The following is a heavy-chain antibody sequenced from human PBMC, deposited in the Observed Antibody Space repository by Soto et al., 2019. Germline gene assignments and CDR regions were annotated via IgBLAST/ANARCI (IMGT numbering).Heavy chain of an antibody. J-gene: IGHJ6*02. CDR2: ISAYNGNT. V-gene: IGHV1-18*01. D-gene: IGHD3-22*01. CDR3: SRDQTKVVVTVWLNYDYGMDV. CDR1: GYTFTSYG. Sequence: QVQLVQSGAEVKKPGASVKVSCKASGYTFTSYGISWVRQAPGQGLEWMGWISAYNGNTNYAQKLQGRVTMTTDTPTSTAYMELRSLRADDTAVYYCSRDQTKVVVTVWLNYDYGMDVWGQGTTVTVSS.